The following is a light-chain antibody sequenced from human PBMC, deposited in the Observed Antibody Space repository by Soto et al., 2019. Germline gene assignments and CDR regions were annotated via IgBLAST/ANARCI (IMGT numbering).Light chain of an antibody. CDR2: DVG. J-gene: IGLJ2*01. Sequence: QSALTQPASVSGSPGQSINISCAGTSSDVGGYNYVSWYQQHPGKAPKLMIYDVGNRPSGVSNRFSGSKSGSTASLTISGLQAEDEADYYCSSYTSSNTVIFGGGTKLTVL. V-gene: IGLV2-14*01. CDR1: SSDVGGYNY. CDR3: SSYTSSNTVI.